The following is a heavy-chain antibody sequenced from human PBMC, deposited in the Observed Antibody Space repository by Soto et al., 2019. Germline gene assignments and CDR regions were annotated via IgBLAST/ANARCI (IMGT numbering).Heavy chain of an antibody. CDR3: ARGWGLDP. CDR1: GFTFSSYW. CDR2: IKQDGSEK. Sequence: EVQLVESGGGLVQPGGSLRLSCAASGFTFSSYWMTWVRQAPGKGLEWVANIKQDGSEKYYVDSVKGRFTISRDNAKNSLYLQVDSRRAEVTAVYDCARGWGLDPWGQGTLVTVSS. D-gene: IGHD1-26*01. V-gene: IGHV3-7*04. J-gene: IGHJ5*02.